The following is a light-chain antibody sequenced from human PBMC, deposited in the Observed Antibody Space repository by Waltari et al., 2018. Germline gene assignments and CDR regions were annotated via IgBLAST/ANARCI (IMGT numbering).Light chain of an antibody. J-gene: IGLJ2*01. V-gene: IGLV2-8*01. CDR3: SSYAGSNNPHVV. Sequence: QSALTQPPSASGSPGQSVTISCTGTSSDVGGYNYVSWYQQHPGKAPKLMIYEVSKRPSGFPDRFSGSKSGNTASLTVSGLQAEDEADYYCSSYAGSNNPHVVVGGGTKLTVL. CDR2: EVS. CDR1: SSDVGGYNY.